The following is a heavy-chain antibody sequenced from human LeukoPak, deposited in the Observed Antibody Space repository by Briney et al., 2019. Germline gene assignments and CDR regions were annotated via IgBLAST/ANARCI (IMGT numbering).Heavy chain of an antibody. Sequence: PGGSLRLSCAASGFTFSSYSMNWVRQAPGKGLEWVSSISSSSSYIYYADSVKGRFTISRDNAKNSLYLQMNSLRAEDTAVYYCASGSSGWYLPDYWGRGTLVTVSS. CDR2: ISSSSSYI. D-gene: IGHD6-19*01. CDR1: GFTFSSYS. CDR3: ASGSSGWYLPDY. V-gene: IGHV3-21*01. J-gene: IGHJ4*02.